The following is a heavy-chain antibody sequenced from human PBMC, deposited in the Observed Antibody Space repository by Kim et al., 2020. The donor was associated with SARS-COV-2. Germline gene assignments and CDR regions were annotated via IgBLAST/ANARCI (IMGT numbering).Heavy chain of an antibody. CDR2: IYPTGST. CDR3: ARRAGYSYGLYHFDR. CDR1: GGSFDSYY. Sequence: SETLSLTCTVSGGSFDSYYWSWIRQAPGKGLEWIGNIYPTGSTNYNPSLRSRVIMSVDTSRDQFSLKLRSATVADTALYYCARRAGYSYGLYHFDRWGQGMLVTVSS. J-gene: IGHJ4*02. D-gene: IGHD5-18*01. V-gene: IGHV4-59*01.